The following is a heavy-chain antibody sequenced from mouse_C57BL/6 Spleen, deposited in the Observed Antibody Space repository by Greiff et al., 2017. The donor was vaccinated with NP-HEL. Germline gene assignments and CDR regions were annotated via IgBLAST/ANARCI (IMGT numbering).Heavy chain of an antibody. CDR2: INPNNGGT. V-gene: IGHV1-26*01. CDR1: GYTFTDYY. Sequence: VQLKQSGPELVKPGASVKISCKASGYTFTDYYMNWVKQSHGKSLEWIGDINPNNGGTSYNQKFKGKATLTVDKSSSTAYMELRSLTSEDSAVYYCARDRLLRPFDYWGQGTTLTVSS. D-gene: IGHD1-2*01. CDR3: ARDRLLRPFDY. J-gene: IGHJ2*01.